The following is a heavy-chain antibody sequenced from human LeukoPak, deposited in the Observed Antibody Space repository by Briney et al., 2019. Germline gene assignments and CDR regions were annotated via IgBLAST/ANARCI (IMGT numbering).Heavy chain of an antibody. D-gene: IGHD2-2*01. Sequence: GGSLRLSCAASGFTFDDYAMHWVRQAPGKGLEWVSGISWNSGSIGYADSVKGRFTISRDNAKNSLYLQMNSLRAEDTAVYYCARSWVSSSTSSYPSDYWGQGTLVTVSS. CDR3: ARSWVSSSTSSYPSDY. CDR2: ISWNSGSI. V-gene: IGHV3-9*01. CDR1: GFTFDDYA. J-gene: IGHJ4*02.